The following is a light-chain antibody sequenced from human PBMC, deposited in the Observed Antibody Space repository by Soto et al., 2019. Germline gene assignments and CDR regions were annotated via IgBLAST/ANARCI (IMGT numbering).Light chain of an antibody. J-gene: IGLJ1*01. CDR3: GSWDTSLSAGV. CDR1: SSNIGSNY. CDR2: ETD. Sequence: QSALTQPPSVSAAPGQKVTISCSGSSSNIGSNYVSWYQHLPGTAPKLLIYETDKRPSGIPDRFSGSKSGTSATLGITGLQTGDEADYYCGSWDTSLSAGVLGTGTKVTVL. V-gene: IGLV1-51*02.